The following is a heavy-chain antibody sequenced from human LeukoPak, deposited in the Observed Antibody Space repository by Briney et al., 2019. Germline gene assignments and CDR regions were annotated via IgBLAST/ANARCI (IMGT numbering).Heavy chain of an antibody. D-gene: IGHD3-3*01. CDR2: IYYSGST. V-gene: IGHV4-31*03. CDR3: ARSRSGYYGDVDY. J-gene: IGHJ4*02. CDR1: GGSISSSSYY. Sequence: SETLSLTCTVSGGSISSSSYYWGWIRQPPGKGLEWIGHIYYSGSTYYNPSLKSRVTISVDTSKNQFSLKLSSVTAADTAVYYCARSRSGYYGDVDYWGQGTLVTVSS.